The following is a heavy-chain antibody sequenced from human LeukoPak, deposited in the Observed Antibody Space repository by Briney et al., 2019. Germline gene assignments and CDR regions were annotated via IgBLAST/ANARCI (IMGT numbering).Heavy chain of an antibody. Sequence: GESLKISCKGSGYSFTSYWIGWVRQMPGKGLEWMGIIHPGDSDTRYSPSFQGQVTISADKSISTAYLQWSSLKASDTAMYYCARLSGYSSSWYGSYFDYWGQGTLVTVSS. J-gene: IGHJ4*02. CDR1: GYSFTSYW. D-gene: IGHD6-13*01. V-gene: IGHV5-51*01. CDR3: ARLSGYSSSWYGSYFDY. CDR2: IHPGDSDT.